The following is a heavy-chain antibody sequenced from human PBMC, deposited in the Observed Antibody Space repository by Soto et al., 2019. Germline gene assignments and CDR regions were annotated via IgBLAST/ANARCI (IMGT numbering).Heavy chain of an antibody. CDR3: AHRRYSSSWYISGPDGSPFEY. D-gene: IGHD6-13*01. V-gene: IGHV2-5*01. CDR1: GFSLTSWGGC. J-gene: IGHJ4*02. CDR2: IYWNDDK. Sequence: SFRTLGNPARTLTLTCTFSGFSLTSWGGCVGCIVQPPGKALECLALIYWNDDKRYSPSLKSRLTITKDTSKNQVVLTMTNMDPVDTATYYCAHRRYSSSWYISGPDGSPFEYWGQGTLVTVSS.